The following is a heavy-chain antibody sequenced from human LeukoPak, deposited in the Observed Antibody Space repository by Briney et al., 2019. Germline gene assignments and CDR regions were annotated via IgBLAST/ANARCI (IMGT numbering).Heavy chain of an antibody. J-gene: IGHJ4*02. CDR2: IYHSGST. CDR1: GGSISSGGYS. D-gene: IGHD2-21*02. V-gene: IGHV4-30-2*01. Sequence: NPSETLSLTCAVSGGSISSGGYSWSWIRQPPGKGLEWIGYIYHSGSTYYNPSLKSRVTISVDRSKNQFSLKLSSVTAADTAVYYCARGVSTPGYCGGDCYHLDYWGQGTLVTVSS. CDR3: ARGVSTPGYCGGDCYHLDY.